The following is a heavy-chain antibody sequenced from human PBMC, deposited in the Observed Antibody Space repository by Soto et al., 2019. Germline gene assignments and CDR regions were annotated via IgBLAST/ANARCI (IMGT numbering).Heavy chain of an antibody. CDR3: AKDKKIFGVVIYFDY. CDR1: GFTFSSYA. J-gene: IGHJ4*02. V-gene: IGHV3-23*01. D-gene: IGHD3-3*01. CDR2: ISGSGGST. Sequence: GGSLRLSCAASGFTFSSYAMSWVRQAPGKGLEWVSAISGSGGSTYYADSVKGRFTISRDNSKNTLYLQMKSLRAEDTAVYYCAKDKKIFGVVIYFDYWGQGAMVTVSS.